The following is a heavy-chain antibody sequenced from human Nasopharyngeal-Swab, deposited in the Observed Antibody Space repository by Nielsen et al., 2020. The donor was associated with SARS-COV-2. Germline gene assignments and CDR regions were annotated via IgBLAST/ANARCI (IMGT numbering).Heavy chain of an antibody. V-gene: IGHV4-34*01. D-gene: IGHD2-15*01. CDR2: INHSGST. J-gene: IGHJ6*04. Sequence: SETLSLTCAVYGGSFSGYYWSWIRQPPGKGLEWIGEINHSGSTNYNPSLKSRVTISVDTSKNQFSLKLSSVTAADTAVYYCAREARAGVVVAATVDVWGKGTTVTDSS. CDR1: GGSFSGYY. CDR3: AREARAGVVVAATVDV.